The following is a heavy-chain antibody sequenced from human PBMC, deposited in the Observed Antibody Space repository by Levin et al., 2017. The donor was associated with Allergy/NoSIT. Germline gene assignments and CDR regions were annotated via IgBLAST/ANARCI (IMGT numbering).Heavy chain of an antibody. V-gene: IGHV3-7*01. CDR1: GFTFHNSW. J-gene: IGHJ4*02. Sequence: GGSLRLSCVASGFTFHNSWMSWVRQAPGKGLEWVANIKGDESQKKYVDSVRGRFTISRDNAKSSLYLQMNSLRAEDTAVYYCVRDGGWCVTDYWGQGTLVTVSS. D-gene: IGHD6-19*01. CDR3: VRDGGWCVTDY. CDR2: IKGDESQK.